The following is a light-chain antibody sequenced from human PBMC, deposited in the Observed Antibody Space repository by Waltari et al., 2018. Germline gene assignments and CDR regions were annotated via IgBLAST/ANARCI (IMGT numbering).Light chain of an antibody. CDR3: AVWDDSLSGWV. V-gene: IGLV1-47*01. J-gene: IGLJ3*02. CDR1: TSNIGSNS. Sequence: QSVMTQPPSASGTPGQRVTIFCSGSTSNIGSNSVYWYQHLPGTAPKVLIYRNNQRPSGVPDRFPGSKSDTSASLAISGLRSEDDAHYYCAVWDDSLSGWVFGGGTKVTVL. CDR2: RNN.